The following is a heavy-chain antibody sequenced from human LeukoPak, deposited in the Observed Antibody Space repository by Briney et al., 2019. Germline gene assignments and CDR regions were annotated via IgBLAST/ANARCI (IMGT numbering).Heavy chain of an antibody. Sequence: ASVKVSCKASGYTFTTYCISWVRQAPGQGLEWMGWISAYNGNTNYAQKLQGRVTMTTDTSTKTAYMELRSLRSDDTAVYYCASGYCSGGSCYGLLDYWGQGTLVIVSS. J-gene: IGHJ4*02. V-gene: IGHV1-18*01. CDR1: GYTFTTYC. D-gene: IGHD2-15*01. CDR3: ASGYCSGGSCYGLLDY. CDR2: ISAYNGNT.